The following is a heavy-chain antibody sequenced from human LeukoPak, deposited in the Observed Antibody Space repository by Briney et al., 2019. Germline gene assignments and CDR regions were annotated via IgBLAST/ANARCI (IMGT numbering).Heavy chain of an antibody. CDR3: ARAWYNWRETYYFDY. V-gene: IGHV4-59*08. CDR1: GGSISSYY. Sequence: SETLSLTCTVSGGSISSYYWSWIRQPPGRGLEWIGYIYYSGSTNYNPSLKSRVTISVDTSKNQFSLKLSSVTAADTAVYYCARAWYNWRETYYFDYWGQGTLVTVSS. J-gene: IGHJ4*02. CDR2: IYYSGST. D-gene: IGHD1-20*01.